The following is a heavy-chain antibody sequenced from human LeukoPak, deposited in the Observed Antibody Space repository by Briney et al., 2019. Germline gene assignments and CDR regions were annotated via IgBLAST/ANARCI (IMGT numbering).Heavy chain of an antibody. V-gene: IGHV3-21*01. CDR1: EFTFSSYS. CDR3: ARTYYYDSSGYREDWFDP. Sequence: PGGSLRLSCAASEFTFSSYSMNWVRQAPGKGLEWVSSISSSSSYIYYADSVKGRFTISRDNAKKSLYLQMNSLRAEDTAVYYCARTYYYDSSGYREDWFDPWGQGTLVTVSS. J-gene: IGHJ5*02. CDR2: ISSSSSYI. D-gene: IGHD3-22*01.